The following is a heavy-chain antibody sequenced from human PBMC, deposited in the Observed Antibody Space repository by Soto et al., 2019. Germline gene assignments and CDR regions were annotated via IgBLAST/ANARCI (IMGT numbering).Heavy chain of an antibody. CDR2: ISNSAYT. CDR3: ARGIAVADTWWFDS. CDR1: GFTFSHYE. D-gene: IGHD6-19*01. J-gene: IGHJ5*01. V-gene: IGHV3-48*03. Sequence: HPGGSLRLSCASSGFTFSHYELNWVRQAPGKGLEWISYISNSAYTNYADSVKGRFTISRDNAKNSLYLQMNSLRAEDTAVYYCARGIAVADTWWFDSWGQGTLVTVSS.